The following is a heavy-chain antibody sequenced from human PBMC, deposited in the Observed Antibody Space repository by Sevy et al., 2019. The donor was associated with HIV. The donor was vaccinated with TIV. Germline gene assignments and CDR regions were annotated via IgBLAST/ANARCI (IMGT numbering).Heavy chain of an antibody. CDR3: TRVEGAADWGMDV. V-gene: IGHV3-49*04. Sequence: GVSLRLSCRASGFTFDDYTMSWVRQAPGKGLEWVAFIRSKAYGGTTEYAASVKGRFTISRDESKSIAYLQMNSLKTEDTAVYYCTRVEGAADWGMDVWGQGTTVTVSS. D-gene: IGHD1-26*01. J-gene: IGHJ6*02. CDR2: IRSKAYGGTT. CDR1: GFTFDDYT.